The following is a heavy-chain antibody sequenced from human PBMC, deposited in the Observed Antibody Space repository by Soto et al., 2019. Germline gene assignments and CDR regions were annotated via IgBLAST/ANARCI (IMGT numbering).Heavy chain of an antibody. D-gene: IGHD3-16*02. Sequence: QVQLVESGGGVVQPGRSLRLSCAASGFTFNSYGMHWVRQAPGKGLEWVAVISYDGSDKYYADSVKGRFTISRDNSKNTLYLQMNSLIAEDTAVYYCSKDLDGLQGLVDSSFCFDYWGQGTLVTVSS. CDR3: SKDLDGLQGLVDSSFCFDY. V-gene: IGHV3-30*18. J-gene: IGHJ4*02. CDR1: GFTFNSYG. CDR2: ISYDGSDK.